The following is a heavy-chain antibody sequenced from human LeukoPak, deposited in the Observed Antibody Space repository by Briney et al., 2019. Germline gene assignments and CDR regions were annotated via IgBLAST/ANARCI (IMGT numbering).Heavy chain of an antibody. CDR3: AKSPFPMVRGVKDWFDP. D-gene: IGHD3-10*01. J-gene: IGHJ5*02. CDR1: GFTFSSYG. CDR2: ISYDGSNK. V-gene: IGHV3-30*18. Sequence: GGSLRLSCAASGFTFSSYGMHWVRQAPGKGLEWVAVISYDGSNKYYADSVKGRFTISRDNSKNTLYLQMNSLRAEDTAVYYCAKSPFPMVRGVKDWFDPWGQGTLVTVSS.